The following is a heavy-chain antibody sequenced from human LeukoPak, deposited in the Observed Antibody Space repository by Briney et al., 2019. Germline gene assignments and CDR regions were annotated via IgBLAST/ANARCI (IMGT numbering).Heavy chain of an antibody. V-gene: IGHV3-30-3*01. J-gene: IGHJ6*02. CDR2: ISYDGNRK. Sequence: GRSLRLSCAASGFTFSNYAMHWVRQAPGKGLEWLAVISYDGNRKDFADSVKGRFTVSRDNSKNTLYLQMNSLRGEDTAVYYCAKDPGYSSGWTYYYYGMDVWGQGTAVTVSS. CDR3: AKDPGYSSGWTYYYYGMDV. CDR1: GFTFSNYA. D-gene: IGHD6-19*01.